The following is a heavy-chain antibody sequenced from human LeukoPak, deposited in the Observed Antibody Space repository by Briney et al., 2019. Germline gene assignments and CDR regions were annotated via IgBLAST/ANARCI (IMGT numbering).Heavy chain of an antibody. V-gene: IGHV1-2*02. D-gene: IGHD4-4*01. CDR3: ARDTTTVTTSFYFDY. CDR2: INPNSGGT. CDR1: GYTFTGYY. J-gene: IGHJ4*02. Sequence: GASVKVSCKASGYTFTGYYMHWVRQAPGQGLEWMGWINPNSGGTNYAQKFQGRVTMTRDTSISTAYMGLSRLRSDDTAVYYCARDTTTVTTSFYFDYWGQGTLVTVSS.